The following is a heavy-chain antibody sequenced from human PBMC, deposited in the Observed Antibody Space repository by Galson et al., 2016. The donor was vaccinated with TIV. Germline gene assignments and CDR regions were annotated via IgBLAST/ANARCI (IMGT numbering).Heavy chain of an antibody. V-gene: IGHV3-23*01. CDR3: AKGYRGPAAGTDYFDY. CDR2: IGGSGDRT. J-gene: IGHJ4*02. Sequence: SLRLSCAASGFTFSSYAISWVRQAPGKGLEWVSSIGGSGDRTFYAGSVKGRFTISKDFSKNTLYLQMNTLRAEDTAIYYCAKGYRGPAAGTDYFDYWGQGTLVTVSS. D-gene: IGHD6-13*01. CDR1: GFTFSSYA.